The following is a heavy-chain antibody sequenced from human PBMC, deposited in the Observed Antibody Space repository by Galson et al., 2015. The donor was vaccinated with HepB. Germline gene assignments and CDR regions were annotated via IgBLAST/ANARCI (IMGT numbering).Heavy chain of an antibody. Sequence: SLRPSCAASGFNFSAYGMHWVRQAPGKGLEWVAVIWYDGSNKYYADSVKGRFTISRDNSKNTLYLQMNSLRAGDTAVYYCAKDQGGDCSTTSCYAPGYYYFYYGMDVWGQGPTVTVSS. CDR2: IWYDGSNK. CDR3: AKDQGGDCSTTSCYAPGYYYFYYGMDV. CDR1: GFNFSAYG. J-gene: IGHJ6*02. V-gene: IGHV3-33*03. D-gene: IGHD2-2*01.